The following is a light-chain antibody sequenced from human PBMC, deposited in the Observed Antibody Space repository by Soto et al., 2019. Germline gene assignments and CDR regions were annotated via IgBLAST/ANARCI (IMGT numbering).Light chain of an antibody. J-gene: IGLJ2*01. CDR3: SSYTSSSTQVV. V-gene: IGLV2-14*01. CDR2: DVS. Sequence: QSALTQPASVSGSPGQSITISCTGTSSDVGGYNYVSWYQQHPGKAPKLMTYDVSNRPSGVSNRFSGSKSGNTASLTISGLQAEDEADYYCSSYTSSSTQVVFGGGTKVTVL. CDR1: SSDVGGYNY.